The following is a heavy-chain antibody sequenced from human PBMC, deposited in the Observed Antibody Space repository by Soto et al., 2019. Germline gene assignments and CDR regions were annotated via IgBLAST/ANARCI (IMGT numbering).Heavy chain of an antibody. V-gene: IGHV4-39*01. Sequence: TSETLSLTCTVSGGSISSSSYYWGWIRQPPGKGLEWIGSIYYSGSTYYNPSLKSRVTISVDTSKNQFSLKLSSVTAADTAVYYCATQGGVVVPASYYYYYYMDVWGKGTTVTVSS. CDR2: IYYSGST. J-gene: IGHJ6*03. D-gene: IGHD2-2*01. CDR3: ATQGGVVVPASYYYYYYMDV. CDR1: GGSISSSSYY.